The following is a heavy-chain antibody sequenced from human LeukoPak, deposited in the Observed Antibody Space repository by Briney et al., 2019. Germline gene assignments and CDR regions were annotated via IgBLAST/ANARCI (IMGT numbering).Heavy chain of an antibody. D-gene: IGHD6-13*01. J-gene: IGHJ5*02. CDR2: ISAYNGNT. V-gene: IGHV1-18*01. Sequence: ASVKVSCKAYGYTFTSYGISLVRQAPGQGLEWMGWISAYNGNTNYAQKLQGRVTMTTDTSTSTAYMELRSLRSDDTAVYYCARDLGIAAAGTWLDWFDPWGQGTLVTVSS. CDR3: ARDLGIAAAGTWLDWFDP. CDR1: GYTFTSYG.